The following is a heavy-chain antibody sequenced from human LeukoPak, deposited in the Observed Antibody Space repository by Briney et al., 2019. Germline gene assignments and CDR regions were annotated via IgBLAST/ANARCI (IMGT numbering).Heavy chain of an antibody. CDR1: GFTFSDFY. V-gene: IGHV3-11*01. CDR2: ISSSGSTI. CDR3: ASTADPYYYDSSGCYEILGYAMDV. Sequence: GGSLRLSCAASGFTFSDFYMSWIRQAPGKGLEGVSYISSSGSTIYYADSVKGRFTISRDNAKNSLYLQVNSLRAEDTAVYYRASTADPYYYDSSGCYEILGYAMDVWGQGTTVTVSS. D-gene: IGHD3-22*01. J-gene: IGHJ6*02.